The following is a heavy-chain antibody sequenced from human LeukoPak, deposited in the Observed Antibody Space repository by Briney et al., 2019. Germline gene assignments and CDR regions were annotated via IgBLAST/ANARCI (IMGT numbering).Heavy chain of an antibody. Sequence: SGGSLRLSCAASGFTFSSYGMHWVRQAPGKGLEWVAVISYDGSNKYYADSVKGRFTISRDNSKNTLYLQMNSLRAEDTAVYYCAKGQPRFDYWGQGTLVTVSS. CDR1: GFTFSSYG. D-gene: IGHD6-13*01. V-gene: IGHV3-30*18. CDR3: AKGQPRFDY. J-gene: IGHJ4*02. CDR2: ISYDGSNK.